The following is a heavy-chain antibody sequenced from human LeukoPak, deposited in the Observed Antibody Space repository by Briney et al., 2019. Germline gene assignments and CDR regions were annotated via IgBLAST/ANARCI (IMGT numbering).Heavy chain of an antibody. CDR2: IKQDGSEK. CDR1: AFTFITYW. J-gene: IGHJ3*02. V-gene: IGHV3-7*01. Sequence: PGGSLRLSCAASAFTFITYWMSWVRQAPGKGLEWVANIKQDGSEKYYVDSVKGRFTISRDNAKNSLYLQMNSLRAEDTAVYYCARVGPRAHAFDIWGQGTMVTVSS. CDR3: ARVGPRAHAFDI. D-gene: IGHD1-26*01.